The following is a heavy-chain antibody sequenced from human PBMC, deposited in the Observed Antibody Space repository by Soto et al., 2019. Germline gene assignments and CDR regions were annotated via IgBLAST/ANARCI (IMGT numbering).Heavy chain of an antibody. J-gene: IGHJ4*02. CDR1: GGSISSGDYY. V-gene: IGHV4-30-4*01. D-gene: IGHD6-19*01. CDR3: ARVFPATERIAVAGMIDY. CDR2: IYYSGST. Sequence: PSETLSLTCTDSGGSISSGDYYWSWIRQLPGKGLEWIGYIYYSGSTYYNPSLKSRVTISVDTSKNQFSLKLSSVTSADTAVYYCARVFPATERIAVAGMIDYWGQGTLVTVSS.